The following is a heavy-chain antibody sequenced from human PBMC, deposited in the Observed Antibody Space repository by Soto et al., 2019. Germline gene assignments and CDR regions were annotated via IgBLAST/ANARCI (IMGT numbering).Heavy chain of an antibody. V-gene: IGHV3-74*01. Sequence: GGSLRLSCAASGFTFSSYWMHWVRQAPGKGLVWVSRINSDGSSTSYADSVKGRFTISRDNAKNTLYLQMNSLRAEDTAVYYCARGPHAIISGLLSDETWPDFYSYYYYGMDVWGQGTTVTVSS. CDR1: GFTFSSYW. CDR2: INSDGSST. D-gene: IGHD3-3*01. CDR3: ARGPHAIISGLLSDETWPDFYSYYYYGMDV. J-gene: IGHJ6*02.